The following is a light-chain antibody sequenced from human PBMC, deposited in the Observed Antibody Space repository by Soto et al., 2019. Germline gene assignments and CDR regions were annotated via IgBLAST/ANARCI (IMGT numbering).Light chain of an antibody. CDR2: GAF. CDR3: QQYGNSAPIT. V-gene: IGKV1-39*01. CDR1: QGIIRY. J-gene: IGKJ5*01. Sequence: DIQMTQSPSALSASVGDRVTITCRASQGIIRYLNWYQQKPGKAPNLLIYGAFSLQSGVPSRFSGSGSGTDFTLTISRLEPEDFALYYCQQYGNSAPITFGQGTRL.